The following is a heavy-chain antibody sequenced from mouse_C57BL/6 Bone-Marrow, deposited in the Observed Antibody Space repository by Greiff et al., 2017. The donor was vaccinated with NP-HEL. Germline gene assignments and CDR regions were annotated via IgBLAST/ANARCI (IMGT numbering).Heavy chain of an antibody. CDR1: GFNIKDDY. CDR2: IDPENGDT. Sequence: EVQLVESGAELVRPGASVKLSCTASGFNIKDDYMHWVKQRPEQGLEWIGWIDPENGDTEYASKFQGKATITADTSSNTAYLQLSSLTSEDTAVYYCTDYGSSYGFDYWGQGTTLTVSS. CDR3: TDYGSSYGFDY. J-gene: IGHJ2*01. D-gene: IGHD1-1*01. V-gene: IGHV14-4*01.